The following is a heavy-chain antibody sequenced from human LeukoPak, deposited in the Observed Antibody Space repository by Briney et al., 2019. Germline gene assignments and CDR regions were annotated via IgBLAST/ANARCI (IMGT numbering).Heavy chain of an antibody. V-gene: IGHV4-39*07. D-gene: IGHD1-1*01. CDR1: GGSISSSSYY. Sequence: SETLSLACTVSGGSISSSSYYWGWIRQPPGKGLEWIGSIYYSGSTYYNPSLKSRVTISVDTSKNQFSLKLSSVTAADTAVYYCAREKGTTGTPYNWFDPWGQGTLVTVSS. J-gene: IGHJ5*02. CDR2: IYYSGST. CDR3: AREKGTTGTPYNWFDP.